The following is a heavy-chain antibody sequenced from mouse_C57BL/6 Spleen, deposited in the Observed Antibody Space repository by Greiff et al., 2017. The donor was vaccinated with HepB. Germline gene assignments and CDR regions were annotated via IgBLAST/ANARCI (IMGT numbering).Heavy chain of an antibody. D-gene: IGHD1-1*02. J-gene: IGHJ4*01. CDR1: GYTFTSYT. CDR3: ARSMDDYYAMDY. V-gene: IGHV1-4*01. CDR2: INPSSGYT. Sequence: VQLQQSGAELARPGAPVKMSCKASGYTFTSYTMHWVKQRPGQGLEWIGYINPSSGYTKYNQKFKDKATLTADKSSSTAYMQLSSLTSEDSAVYYCARSMDDYYAMDYWGQGTSVTVSS.